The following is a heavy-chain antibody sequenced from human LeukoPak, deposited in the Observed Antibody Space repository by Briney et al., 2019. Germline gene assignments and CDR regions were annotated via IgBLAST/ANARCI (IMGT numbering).Heavy chain of an antibody. V-gene: IGHV4-34*01. Sequence: PSETLSLTCTVSGGSISSYYWSWIRQPPGKGLEWIGEINHSGGTNYNPSLKSRVTISVDTSKNQFSLKLSSVTAADTAVYYCARGRYDSSGTVDYWGQGTLVTVSS. CDR3: ARGRYDSSGTVDY. CDR2: INHSGGT. J-gene: IGHJ4*02. CDR1: GGSISSYY. D-gene: IGHD3-22*01.